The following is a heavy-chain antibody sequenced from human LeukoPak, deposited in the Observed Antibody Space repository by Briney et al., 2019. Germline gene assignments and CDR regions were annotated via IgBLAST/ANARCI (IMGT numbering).Heavy chain of an antibody. J-gene: IGHJ4*02. Sequence: ASVKVSCKASGYSFTGYYIHWVRQAPGQGLEWMGWINPNSGGTNYAQQFRGRVTMTRDTSISTAYMELSRLRSDDTALYYCARALVRISMTFWGQGTQVTVSS. V-gene: IGHV1-2*02. D-gene: IGHD2/OR15-2a*01. CDR1: GYSFTGYY. CDR2: INPNSGGT. CDR3: ARALVRISMTF.